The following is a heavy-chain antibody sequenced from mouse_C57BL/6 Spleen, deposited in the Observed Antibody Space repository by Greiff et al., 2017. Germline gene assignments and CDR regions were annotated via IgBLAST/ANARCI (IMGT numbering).Heavy chain of an antibody. D-gene: IGHD2-4*01. J-gene: IGHJ2*01. CDR2: IHPNSGRT. CDR3: ARSRDYDENFDY. V-gene: IGHV1-64*01. Sequence: QVQLQQPGAELVKPGASVKLSCKASGYTFTSYWMHWVKQRPGQGLEWIGMIHPNSGRTNYNEKFKSKATLTVDKSSSTAYMQLSSLTYADSAVYYCARSRDYDENFDYWGQGTTLTVSS. CDR1: GYTFTSYW.